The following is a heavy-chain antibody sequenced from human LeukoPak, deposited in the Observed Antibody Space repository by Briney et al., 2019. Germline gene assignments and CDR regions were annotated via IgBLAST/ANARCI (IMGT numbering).Heavy chain of an antibody. J-gene: IGHJ6*03. D-gene: IGHD3-3*01. CDR2: ISAYNGNT. CDR1: GYTFTSYG. Sequence: ASVKVSCKASGYTFTSYGISWVRQAPGQGLEWMGWISAYNGNTNYAQKLQGRVTMTTDTSTSTAYMELRSLRSDDTAVYYCARDPVSRYDFWSGGGRVPYYYYYMDVWGKGTTVTVSS. V-gene: IGHV1-18*01. CDR3: ARDPVSRYDFWSGGGRVPYYYYYMDV.